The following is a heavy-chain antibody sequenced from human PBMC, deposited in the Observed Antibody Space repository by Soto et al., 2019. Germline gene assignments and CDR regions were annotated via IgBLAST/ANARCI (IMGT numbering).Heavy chain of an antibody. CDR2: IYYSGST. Sequence: QLQLQESGPGLVKPSETLSLTCTVSGGSISSSSYYWGWIRQPPGKGLEWIGSIYYSGSTYYNPSLKSRVTISVDTSKTHFSLKLSSVTAADTAVYYCARGGIAAAGFMDLGHNWFDPWGQGTLVTVSS. V-gene: IGHV4-39*01. D-gene: IGHD6-13*01. CDR3: ARGGIAAAGFMDLGHNWFDP. J-gene: IGHJ5*02. CDR1: GGSISSSSYY.